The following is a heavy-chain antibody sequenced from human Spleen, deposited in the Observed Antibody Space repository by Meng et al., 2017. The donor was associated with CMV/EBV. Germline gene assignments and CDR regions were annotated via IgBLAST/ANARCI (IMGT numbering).Heavy chain of an antibody. CDR1: GGSISSGGYY. Sequence: SETLSLTCTVSGGSISSGGYYWSWIRQHPGKGLEWIGCIYYSGSTYYNPSLKSRVTISVGTSKNQFSLKLSSVTAADTAVYYCARGPGIAAAGYYWYFDLWGRGTLVTVSS. V-gene: IGHV4-31*03. CDR2: IYYSGST. CDR3: ARGPGIAAAGYYWYFDL. J-gene: IGHJ2*01. D-gene: IGHD6-13*01.